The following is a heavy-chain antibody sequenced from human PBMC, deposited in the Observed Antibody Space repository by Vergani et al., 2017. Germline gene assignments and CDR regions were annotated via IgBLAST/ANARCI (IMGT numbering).Heavy chain of an antibody. CDR3: ATGLSAAAGTLVHRDDAFDI. J-gene: IGHJ3*02. CDR2: VSHSGDT. D-gene: IGHD6-13*01. CDR1: GDSISSGNN. Sequence: QVNLQESGPGLVKPSETLSLTCAVSGDSISSGNNWGWIRQPPGKGLEWISSVSHSGDTYFNPSLKGRVSISMDTSKNYFFLTLSSVTAADTAMYYCATGLSAAAGTLVHRDDAFDIWGQGTMVTVSS. V-gene: IGHV4-38-2*01.